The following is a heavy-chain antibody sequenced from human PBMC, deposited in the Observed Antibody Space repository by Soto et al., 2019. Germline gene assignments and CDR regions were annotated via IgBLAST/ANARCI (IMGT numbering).Heavy chain of an antibody. CDR1: GASINNNDYY. Sequence: SETLSLTCTVSGASINNNDYYWSWIRRTPGKGLEWIGYVYYSGSTDYIPSLKSRLSMSIDKSQNQFTLKLNSVTAADTATYYCARMSYFYDKWYFDLWGRGTLVTVS. J-gene: IGHJ2*01. CDR2: VYYSGST. CDR3: ARMSYFYDKWYFDL. D-gene: IGHD3-22*01. V-gene: IGHV4-30-4*01.